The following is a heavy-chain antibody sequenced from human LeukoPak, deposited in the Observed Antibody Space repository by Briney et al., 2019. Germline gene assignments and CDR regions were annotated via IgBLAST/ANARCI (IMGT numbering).Heavy chain of an antibody. CDR3: ATDDHSGGRRFDT. D-gene: IGHD6-19*01. Sequence: PGGSLRISCAASGFTFSSSEMNWVRQAPGKGLEWVSYISSSGTTIYYADAVKGRFTTSRDNAENSLYLQMNSLRDEDTAVYYCATDDHSGGRRFDTWGQGTLVTVSS. CDR2: ISSSGTTI. CDR1: GFTFSSSE. J-gene: IGHJ5*02. V-gene: IGHV3-48*03.